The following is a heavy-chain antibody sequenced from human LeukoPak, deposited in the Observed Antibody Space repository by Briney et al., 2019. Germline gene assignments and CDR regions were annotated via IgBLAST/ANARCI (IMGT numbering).Heavy chain of an antibody. CDR1: GGTFSSYA. V-gene: IGHV1-69*06. D-gene: IGHD2-8*01. CDR2: IIPIFGTA. CDR3: ASVLMVYATLTQFDY. J-gene: IGHJ4*02. Sequence: ASVKVSCKASGGTFSSYAISWVRQAPGQGLEWMGGIIPIFGTANYAQKFQGRVTITADKSTSTAYMDMSRLRSEDTAVYYCASVLMVYATLTQFDYWGQGTLVTVSS.